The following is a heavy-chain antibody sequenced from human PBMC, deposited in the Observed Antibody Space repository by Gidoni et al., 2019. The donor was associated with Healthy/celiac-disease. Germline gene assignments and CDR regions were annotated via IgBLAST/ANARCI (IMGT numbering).Heavy chain of an antibody. D-gene: IGHD3-10*01. J-gene: IGHJ1*01. CDR3: AKDGDLSFEYFQH. V-gene: IGHV3-23*04. CDR1: GVNFSSDA. CDR2: MRCSGVST. Sequence: VQLVSSGGGVVQPGGCLRLSCAASGVNFSSDALSWVRQPPGKGLELFSAMRCSGVSTDYADAVKGRGTISRDKSKNTLDLQMNSLRAEDTAVYDGAKDGDLSFEYFQHGGQVTLVTVAS.